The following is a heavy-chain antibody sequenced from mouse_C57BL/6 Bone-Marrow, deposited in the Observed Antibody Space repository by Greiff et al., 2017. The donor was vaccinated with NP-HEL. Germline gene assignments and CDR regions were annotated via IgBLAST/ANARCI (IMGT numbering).Heavy chain of an antibody. V-gene: IGHV5-16*01. J-gene: IGHJ4*01. CDR1: GFTFSDYY. Sequence: DVQLQESEGGLVQPGSSMKLSCTASGFTFSDYYMAWVRQVPEKGLEWVANINYDGSSTYYLDSLKSRFIISRDNAKNILYLQMSSLKSEDTATYYCAREGNYPFYAMDYWGQGTSVTVSS. D-gene: IGHD2-1*01. CDR2: INYDGSST. CDR3: AREGNYPFYAMDY.